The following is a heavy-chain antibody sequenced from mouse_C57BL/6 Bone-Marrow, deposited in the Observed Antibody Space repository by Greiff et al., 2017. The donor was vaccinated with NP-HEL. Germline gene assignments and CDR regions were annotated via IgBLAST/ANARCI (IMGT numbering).Heavy chain of an antibody. CDR1: GYSITSGYY. J-gene: IGHJ3*01. V-gene: IGHV3-6*01. CDR2: ISYDGSN. Sequence: ESGPGLVKPSQSLSLTCSVTGYSITSGYYWNWIRQFPGNKLEWMGYISYDGSNNYNPSLKNRISITRDTSKNQFFLKLNSVTTEDTATYYCARGDYSAYWGQGTLVTVSA. D-gene: IGHD1-1*01. CDR3: ARGDYSAY.